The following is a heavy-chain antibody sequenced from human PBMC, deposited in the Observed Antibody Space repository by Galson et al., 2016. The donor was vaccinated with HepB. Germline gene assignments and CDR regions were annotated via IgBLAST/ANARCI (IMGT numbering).Heavy chain of an antibody. J-gene: IGHJ4*02. V-gene: IGHV3-9*01. CDR2: ISSKSKTI. CDR3: VKGKIGWLGHFDS. D-gene: IGHD6-19*01. CDR1: GFRFDDYA. Sequence: SLRLSCAASGFRFDDYALHWVRQAPGKGLEWVSGISSKSKTIHYADSVKGRFTISRDNSKNFLYLQMTSLKPEDTAMYYCVKGKIGWLGHFDSWGQGSLTIVSS.